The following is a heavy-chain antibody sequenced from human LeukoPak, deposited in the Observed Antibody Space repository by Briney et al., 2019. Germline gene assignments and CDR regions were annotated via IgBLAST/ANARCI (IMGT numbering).Heavy chain of an antibody. CDR2: IYDSGST. D-gene: IGHD3-3*01. CDR1: GGSIRSSYYY. J-gene: IGHJ5*02. CDR3: ARGSSIFGVVIPNWFDP. Sequence: PSETLSLTCTVSGGSIRSSYYYWSWIRQPPGKGLEWIGSIYDSGSTYYNPSLKSRVTISVDTSKNQFSLKLSSVTAADTAVYYCARGSSIFGVVIPNWFDPWGQGTLVTVSS. V-gene: IGHV4-39*07.